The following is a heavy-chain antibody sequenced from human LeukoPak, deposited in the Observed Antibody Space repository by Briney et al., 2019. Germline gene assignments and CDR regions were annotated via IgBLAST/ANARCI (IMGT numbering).Heavy chain of an antibody. V-gene: IGHV3-48*03. CDR2: ISSTGSTM. D-gene: IGHD5-24*01. CDR1: AITFSSYE. Sequence: GGSLRLSCAASAITFSSYEMNWVRQAPGKGLEWVSHISSTGSTMYYADSVKGRFTISRDNAKNSLYLQMNSLRAEDTAVYYCARSPGWLQSTLDFWGRGTPVTVSS. J-gene: IGHJ4*02. CDR3: ARSPGWLQSTLDF.